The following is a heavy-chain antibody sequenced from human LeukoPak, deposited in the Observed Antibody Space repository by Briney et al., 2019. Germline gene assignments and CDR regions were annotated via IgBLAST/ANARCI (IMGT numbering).Heavy chain of an antibody. CDR1: GGSFSGYY. CDR2: INHSGST. Sequence: PSETLSLTCAVYGGSFSGYYWSWIRQPPGKGLEWIGEINHSGSTNYSPSLKSRVTISVDTSKNQFSLKLSSVTAADTAVYYCARGEQWLGEFDYWGQGTLVTVSS. V-gene: IGHV4-34*01. J-gene: IGHJ4*02. CDR3: ARGEQWLGEFDY. D-gene: IGHD6-19*01.